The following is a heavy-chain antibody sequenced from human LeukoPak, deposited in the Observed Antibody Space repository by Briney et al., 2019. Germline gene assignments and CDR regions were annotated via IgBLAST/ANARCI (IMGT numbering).Heavy chain of an antibody. J-gene: IGHJ3*02. D-gene: IGHD4-23*01. Sequence: GRSLRLSCAASGFTFSSYEMNWVRQAPGKGLEWVSYISSSGSTIYYADSVKGRFTISRDNAKNSLYLQMNSLRAEDTAVYYCARTDYGGNSVAFDIWGQGTMVTVSS. CDR3: ARTDYGGNSVAFDI. CDR2: ISSSGSTI. V-gene: IGHV3-48*03. CDR1: GFTFSSYE.